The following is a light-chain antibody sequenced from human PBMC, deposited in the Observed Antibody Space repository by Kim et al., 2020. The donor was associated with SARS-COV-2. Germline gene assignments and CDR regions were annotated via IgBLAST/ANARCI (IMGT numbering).Light chain of an antibody. CDR2: EVS. V-gene: IGLV2-14*01. CDR3: SSYIRGSTNYV. CDR1: SSDVGGYKY. Sequence: QSALTQPASVSGSPGQSITISCTGTSSDVGGYKYVSWYQQHPDKAPKLVIYEVSNRPSGVSNRFSGSKSGNTASLTISGLQAEDEADYYCSSYIRGSTNYVFGTGTKVTVL. J-gene: IGLJ1*01.